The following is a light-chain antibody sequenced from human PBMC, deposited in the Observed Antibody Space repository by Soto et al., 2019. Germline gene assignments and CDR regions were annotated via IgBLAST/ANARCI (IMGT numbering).Light chain of an antibody. CDR3: QQFSSYPLT. CDR2: AAS. V-gene: IGKV1-5*01. Sequence: DIQMTQSPSTLSGSVGDRVTLTCRASQTISSWLAWYQEQPGKAPKLLIYAASILQSGVPSRFSGSGSGTDFTLTISRLEPEEFAVYYCQQFSSYPLTVGGGTKVDIK. CDR1: QTISSW. J-gene: IGKJ4*01.